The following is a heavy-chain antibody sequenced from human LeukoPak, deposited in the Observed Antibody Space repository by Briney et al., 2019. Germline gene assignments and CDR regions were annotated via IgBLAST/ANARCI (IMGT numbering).Heavy chain of an antibody. V-gene: IGHV3-48*01. CDR3: AGQGYSGSYYPDY. Sequence: GGSLRLSCAASGFTFSSYSMNWVRQAPGKGLEWVSYISSSSSTIYYADSVKGRFTISRDNAKNSLYLQMNSLRAEDTAVYYCAGQGYSGSYYPDYWGQGTLVTVSS. CDR2: ISSSSSTI. J-gene: IGHJ4*02. CDR1: GFTFSSYS. D-gene: IGHD1-26*01.